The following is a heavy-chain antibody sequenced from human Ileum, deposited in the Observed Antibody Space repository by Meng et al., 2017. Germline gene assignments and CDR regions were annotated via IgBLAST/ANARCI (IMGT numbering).Heavy chain of an antibody. Sequence: HVRLQRSGPGPGRPSETLSLTGNVSDGSVSSNRHYWTWMRQAPGNGLEWIGYISNSGTPNYNPSLKSRVTMSVDTSKNQFSLKLSSVTAADTAVYYCAREGLGGGVIKVDSWGQGTLVTVFS. CDR2: ISNSGTP. D-gene: IGHD3-10*01. J-gene: IGHJ4*02. V-gene: IGHV4-61*01. CDR3: AREGLGGGVIKVDS. CDR1: DGSVSSNRHY.